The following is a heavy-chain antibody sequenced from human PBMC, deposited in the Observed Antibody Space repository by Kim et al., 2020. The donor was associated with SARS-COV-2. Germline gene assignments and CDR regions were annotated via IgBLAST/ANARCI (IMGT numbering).Heavy chain of an antibody. Sequence: HYACAVQGRFIISRDKSKNTLYLEMNGLRGEDTAVYFCAKDRKDYFYGMDVWGQGTLVTVSS. D-gene: IGHD2-15*01. V-gene: IGHV3-23*01. CDR3: AKDRKDYFYGMDV. J-gene: IGHJ6*02.